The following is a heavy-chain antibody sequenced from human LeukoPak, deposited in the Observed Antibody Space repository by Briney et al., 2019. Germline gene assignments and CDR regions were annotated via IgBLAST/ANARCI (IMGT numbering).Heavy chain of an antibody. J-gene: IGHJ5*02. CDR2: IIPILGIA. D-gene: IGHD6-13*01. Sequence: SVKVSCKASVGTFSSYTISWVRQAPGQGLEWMGRIIPILGIANYAQKFQGRVTITADKSTSTAYMELSSLRSEDTAVYYCARSKRYSSSWSNWFDPWGQGTLVTVSS. CDR1: VGTFSSYT. V-gene: IGHV1-69*02. CDR3: ARSKRYSSSWSNWFDP.